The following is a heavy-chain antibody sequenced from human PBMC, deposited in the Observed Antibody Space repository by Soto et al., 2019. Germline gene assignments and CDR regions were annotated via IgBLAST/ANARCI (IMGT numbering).Heavy chain of an antibody. CDR1: GCPLTELT. CDR3: AGGRTSSRIFDWLQPFDP. V-gene: IGHV1-24*01. CDR2: FDPEDGKT. Sequence: ASVKVSCKVSGCPLTELTMPWVRPAPGKGLEWMGGFDPEDGKTIYAQKFRDRVTTTEDTSTDTAFVELSSLGSEDTAVYYCAGGRTSSRIFDWLQPFDPRRQGTLVTVSS. J-gene: IGHJ5*02. D-gene: IGHD3-9*01.